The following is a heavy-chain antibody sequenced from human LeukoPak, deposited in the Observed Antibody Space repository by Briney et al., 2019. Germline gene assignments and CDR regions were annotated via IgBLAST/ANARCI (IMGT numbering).Heavy chain of an antibody. CDR3: ARDSSLNYYGSGIGH. V-gene: IGHV3-48*01. Sequence: GGSLRLSCAASGFTFSSYSMNWVRQAPGKGLEWVSYISSSSSTIYYADSVKGRFTISRDNAKNSLYLQMNSLRAEDTAVYYCARDSSLNYYGSGIGHWGQGTLVTVSS. J-gene: IGHJ4*02. CDR2: ISSSSSTI. CDR1: GFTFSSYS. D-gene: IGHD3-10*01.